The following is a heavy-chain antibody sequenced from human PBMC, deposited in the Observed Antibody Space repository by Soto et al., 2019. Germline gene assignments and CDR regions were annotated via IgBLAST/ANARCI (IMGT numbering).Heavy chain of an antibody. D-gene: IGHD3-10*01. Sequence: SETLSLTCAVSGGSISSSNWWGWVRQPPGKGLEWIGEIYHSGSTNYNPSLKSRVTISVDKSKNQFSLKLSSVTAADTAVYYCARDEQGKGGFGETYYGMDVWGQGTTVT. V-gene: IGHV4-4*02. J-gene: IGHJ6*02. CDR3: ARDEQGKGGFGETYYGMDV. CDR1: GGSISSSNW. CDR2: IYHSGST.